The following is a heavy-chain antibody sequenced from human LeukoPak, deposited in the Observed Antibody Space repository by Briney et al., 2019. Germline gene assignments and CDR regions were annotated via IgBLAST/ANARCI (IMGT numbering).Heavy chain of an antibody. Sequence: GGSLRLSCAASGFTFSSYAMHWVRQAPGKGLEWVAVISYDGSNKYYADSVKGRFTISRDNSKNTLYLQMNSLRAEDTAVYYCARDPGGTWGFDYWGQGALVTVSS. CDR3: ARDPGGTWGFDY. CDR2: ISYDGSNK. V-gene: IGHV3-30-3*01. J-gene: IGHJ4*02. CDR1: GFTFSSYA. D-gene: IGHD7-27*01.